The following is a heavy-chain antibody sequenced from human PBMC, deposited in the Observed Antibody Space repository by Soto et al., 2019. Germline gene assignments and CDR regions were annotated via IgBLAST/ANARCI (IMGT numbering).Heavy chain of an antibody. CDR3: ARDGREGLNLYYYGSGSYYSGPFDY. D-gene: IGHD3-10*01. J-gene: IGHJ4*02. V-gene: IGHV3-7*01. CDR1: GFTSSSYW. Sequence: HPGGSLRLSCAASGFTSSSYWMSWVRQAPGKGLEWVANIKQDGSEKYYVDSVKGRFTISRDNAKNSLYLQMNSLRAEDTAVYYCARDGREGLNLYYYGSGSYYSGPFDYWGQGTLVTVSS. CDR2: IKQDGSEK.